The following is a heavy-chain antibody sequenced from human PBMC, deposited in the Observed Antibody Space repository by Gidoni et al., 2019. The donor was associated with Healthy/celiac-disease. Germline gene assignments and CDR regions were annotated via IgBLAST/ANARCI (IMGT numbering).Heavy chain of an antibody. Sequence: QVQLVSSGAAVKKPGASVKVSCKASVYTFPSYAMHWVRQAHGQRLEWMGWINAGHGNTKYSQKFQGRVTITRDTSASTAYMELSSLRSEDTAVYYCARDVDSSGWYGYYFDYWGQGTLVTVSS. J-gene: IGHJ4*02. CDR3: ARDVDSSGWYGYYFDY. D-gene: IGHD6-19*01. CDR1: VYTFPSYA. V-gene: IGHV1-3*01. CDR2: INAGHGNT.